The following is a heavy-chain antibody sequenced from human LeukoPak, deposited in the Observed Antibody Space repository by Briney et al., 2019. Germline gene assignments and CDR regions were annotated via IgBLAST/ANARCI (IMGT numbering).Heavy chain of an antibody. CDR2: ISPNGVIT. J-gene: IGHJ4*02. Sequence: GGTLRLSCAATGFTFSSHGLNSVRQAPGKGLEWVSGISPNGVITYYADSVKGRFTISRDNSKGTVYLQMNSLRSEDTALYYCARGVHVRVYDSNPHYGHYWGQGTLVTVSS. V-gene: IGHV3-23*01. CDR1: GFTFSSHG. CDR3: ARGVHVRVYDSNPHYGHY. D-gene: IGHD3-22*01.